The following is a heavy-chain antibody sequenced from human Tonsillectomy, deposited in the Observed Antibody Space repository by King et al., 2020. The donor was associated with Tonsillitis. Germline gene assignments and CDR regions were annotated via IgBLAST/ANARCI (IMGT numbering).Heavy chain of an antibody. CDR2: IIGSGVT. D-gene: IGHD3-16*01. Sequence: VQLVQSGGDLVQPGGSLRLSCTASGLTVSSHYMSWVRQAPGKGLEWVSIIIGSGVTYYADSVKGRFTISRDTSKNTLYLQMNSLRAEDTAVYYCARDPRYDYPQYYGLDGWGQGTTVTVSS. V-gene: IGHV3-66*01. CDR1: GLTVSSHY. J-gene: IGHJ6*02. CDR3: ARDPRYDYPQYYGLDG.